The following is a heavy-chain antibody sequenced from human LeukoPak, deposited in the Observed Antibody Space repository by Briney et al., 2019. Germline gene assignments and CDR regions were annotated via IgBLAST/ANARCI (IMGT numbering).Heavy chain of an antibody. D-gene: IGHD3-22*01. Sequence: ASVKVSCKASGYTFTGYYMHWVRQAPGQGLEWMGWINPNSGGTNYAQKFQARVTMTRDTSISTAYMELRRLRSDDTAVYYCARPRRYSSGYLDSFDIWGQGTMVTVSS. V-gene: IGHV1-2*02. CDR2: INPNSGGT. J-gene: IGHJ3*02. CDR1: GYTFTGYY. CDR3: ARPRRYSSGYLDSFDI.